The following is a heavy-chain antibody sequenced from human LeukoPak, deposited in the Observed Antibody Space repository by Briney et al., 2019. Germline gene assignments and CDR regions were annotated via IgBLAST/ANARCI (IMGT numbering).Heavy chain of an antibody. CDR3: ARRVGASGYDYDDAFDI. D-gene: IGHD5-12*01. CDR1: GGSISSGSYY. CDR2: IYTSGST. Sequence: PSETLSLTCTVSGGSISSGSYYWSWIRQPAGKGLEWIGRIYTSGSTNYNPSLKSRVTISVDTSKNQFSLKLSSVTAADTAVYYCARRVGASGYDYDDAFDIWGQGTMVTVSS. J-gene: IGHJ3*02. V-gene: IGHV4-61*02.